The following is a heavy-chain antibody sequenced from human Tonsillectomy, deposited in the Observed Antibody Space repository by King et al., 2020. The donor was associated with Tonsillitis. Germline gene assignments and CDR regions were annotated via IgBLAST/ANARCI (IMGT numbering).Heavy chain of an antibody. CDR3: ARGVVSSGSYYSSFDY. J-gene: IGHJ4*02. Sequence: VQLVESGGGLIQPGGSLRLSCAASGFTVSSNYMTWVRQAPGKGLEWVSVLYSGGSTYYSDSVKGRFTISRDNSKNTLYLQMNSLRAEDTAVYYCARGVVSSGSYYSSFDYWGPGTLVTVSS. CDR1: GFTVSSNY. CDR2: LYSGGST. V-gene: IGHV3-53*01. D-gene: IGHD3-10*01.